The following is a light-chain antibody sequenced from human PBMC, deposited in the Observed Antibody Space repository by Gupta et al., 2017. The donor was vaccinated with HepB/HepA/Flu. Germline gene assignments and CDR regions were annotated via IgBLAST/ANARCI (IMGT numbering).Light chain of an antibody. J-gene: IGKJ4*01. V-gene: IGKV3-15*01. CDR1: QSIFSN. CDR3: QQESNWPLT. CDR2: GAS. Sequence: EIVMTQSPATLSVSPGERATLSCRASQSIFSNLAWYQQKPGQAPRLLIYGASTRATGIAARFSGSGSGTEFTLTISSLQSEDFAIYYCQQESNWPLTFGGGTKVEIK.